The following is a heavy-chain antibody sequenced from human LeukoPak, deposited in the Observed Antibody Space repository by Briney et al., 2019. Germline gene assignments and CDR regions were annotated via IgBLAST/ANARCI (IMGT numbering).Heavy chain of an antibody. Sequence: SVKVSCKASGGTFSSYAISWVRQAPGQGLEWMGGIIPIFGTANYAQKFQGRVTITADKSTSTAYMELSSLRSEDTAVYCCARGGFGEFKIWGPVDYWGQGTLVTVSS. D-gene: IGHD3-10*01. CDR2: IIPIFGTA. J-gene: IGHJ4*02. V-gene: IGHV1-69*06. CDR1: GGTFSSYA. CDR3: ARGGFGEFKIWGPVDY.